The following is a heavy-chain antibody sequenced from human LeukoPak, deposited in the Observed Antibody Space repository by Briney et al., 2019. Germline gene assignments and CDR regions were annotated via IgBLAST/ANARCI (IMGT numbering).Heavy chain of an antibody. CDR1: GFTFSAYA. Sequence: GGSLRLSCEASGFTFSAYAMTWVRQAPGKGLEWVSSVGSDNKPHYSESVKGRFAISRDNSKSMLFLQLNSLRAEDTALYYCARDYGSGSYYKGYFDYWGQGTLVTVSS. CDR3: ARDYGSGSYYKGYFDY. J-gene: IGHJ4*02. D-gene: IGHD3-10*01. V-gene: IGHV3-23*01. CDR2: VGSDNKP.